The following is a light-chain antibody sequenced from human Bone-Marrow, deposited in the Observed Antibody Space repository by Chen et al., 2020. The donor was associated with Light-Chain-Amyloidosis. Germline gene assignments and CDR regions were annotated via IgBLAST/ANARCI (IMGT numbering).Light chain of an antibody. CDR1: QGIRNY. V-gene: IGKV1-9*01. CDR2: AAS. J-gene: IGKJ5*01. CDR3: EQLKSYPIT. Sequence: DIQLTQPPSFLSASVGDRVSITCRASQGIRNYLGWYQQRPGKAPKLLIRAASTLQSGVPSRVSGSGSGTEFTLTISSLQPDDFATYYCEQLKSYPITFGQGTRLEIK.